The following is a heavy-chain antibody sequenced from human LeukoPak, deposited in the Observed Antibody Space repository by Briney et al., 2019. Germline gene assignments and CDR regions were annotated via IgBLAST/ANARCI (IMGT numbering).Heavy chain of an antibody. Sequence: PGGSLRLSCAASGFTFSSYGMHWVRQAPGKGLEWVAVISYDGSNKYYADSVKGRFTISRDNSKNTLYLQMNSLRAEDTAVYYCAKDRTDYGDYGGDDYYYGMDVWGQGTTVTVSS. CDR2: ISYDGSNK. V-gene: IGHV3-30*18. D-gene: IGHD4-17*01. CDR3: AKDRTDYGDYGGDDYYYGMDV. J-gene: IGHJ6*02. CDR1: GFTFSSYG.